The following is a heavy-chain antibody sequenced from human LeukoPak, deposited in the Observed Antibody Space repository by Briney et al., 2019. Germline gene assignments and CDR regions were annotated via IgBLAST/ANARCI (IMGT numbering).Heavy chain of an antibody. CDR1: GFTFSSYA. CDR2: ISSSSSYI. V-gene: IGHV3-21*01. Sequence: GGSLRLSCAASGFTFSSYAMSWVRQAPGKGLEWVSSISSSSSYIYYADSVKGRFTNSRDNAKNSLYLQMNSLRAEDTAVYYCASCIAVAGTSGYWGQGTLVTVSS. D-gene: IGHD6-19*01. J-gene: IGHJ4*02. CDR3: ASCIAVAGTSGY.